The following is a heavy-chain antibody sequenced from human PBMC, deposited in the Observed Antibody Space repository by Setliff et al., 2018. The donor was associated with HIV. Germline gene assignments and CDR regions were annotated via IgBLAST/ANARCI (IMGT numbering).Heavy chain of an antibody. J-gene: IGHJ3*02. Sequence: SETLSLTCSVSGYSISSGYYWGWIRHSPGEGLEWIGSIHQSGTTSYSPSLKSRVSISIDRSKNQFSLRLSSVTAADTAVYYCGLAMGGHCSDGRCYCFDIWGQGIMVTVSS. D-gene: IGHD2-15*01. CDR3: GLAMGGHCSDGRCYCFDI. CDR1: GYSISSGYY. V-gene: IGHV4-38-2*01. CDR2: IHQSGTT.